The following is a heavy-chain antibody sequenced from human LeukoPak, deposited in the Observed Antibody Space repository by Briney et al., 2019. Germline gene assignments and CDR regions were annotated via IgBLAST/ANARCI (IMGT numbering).Heavy chain of an antibody. V-gene: IGHV3-11*04. D-gene: IGHD1-14*01. CDR2: ISSGGSTI. CDR1: GFTFSDYY. CDR3: ARVHTYNSGFYYSYYMDV. Sequence: GGSLRLSCAASGFTFSDYYMTWIRQAPGKGLEWVSYISSGGSTIDYADSVKGRFTISRDNTKNSLYLQMNSLRAEDTSVYYCARVHTYNSGFYYSYYMDVWGKGTTVTVSS. J-gene: IGHJ6*03.